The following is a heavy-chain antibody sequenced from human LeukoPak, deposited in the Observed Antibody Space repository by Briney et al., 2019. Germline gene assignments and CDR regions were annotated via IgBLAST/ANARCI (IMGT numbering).Heavy chain of an antibody. CDR2: IYARGST. CDR3: AKSYDFWSGYFDI. J-gene: IGHJ3*02. Sequence: SETLSLTCTVSGGSISSGSYYWNWIRQPAGKGLEWIGRIYARGSTNYNPSLKSRVTMSLDMSKNQFSLKLTSLTAADTAVYYCAKSYDFWSGYFDIWGQGTMVTVSS. V-gene: IGHV4-61*02. D-gene: IGHD3-3*01. CDR1: GGSISSGSYY.